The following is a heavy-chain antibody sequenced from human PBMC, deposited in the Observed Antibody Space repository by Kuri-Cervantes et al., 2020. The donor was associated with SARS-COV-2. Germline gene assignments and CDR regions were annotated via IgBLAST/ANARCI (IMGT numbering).Heavy chain of an antibody. J-gene: IGHJ6*02. Sequence: GGSLRLSCAVSGFSLSAHGIHWVRQAPGKGLEWVALISSDDMNKYYADSVKGRFTVSRDNSKNTLYLEMNSLRAEDTAVYYCAKDRGLFPGLSLIHYYYGMDVWGQGTTVTVSS. D-gene: IGHD3/OR15-3a*01. CDR1: GFSLSAHG. CDR2: ISSDDMNK. CDR3: AKDRGLFPGLSLIHYYYGMDV. V-gene: IGHV3-30*18.